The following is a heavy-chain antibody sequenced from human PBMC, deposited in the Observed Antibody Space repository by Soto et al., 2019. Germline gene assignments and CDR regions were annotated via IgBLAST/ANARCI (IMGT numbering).Heavy chain of an antibody. CDR1: GFTFSDHY. Sequence: GGSLRLSCAASGFTFSDHYMDWVRQAPGKGLEWVGRTRNKANSYATEYAASVKGRFTISRDDSKNSLYLQMNSLKTEDTALYYCVSVSGSYYYDYWGQGTLVTVSS. D-gene: IGHD3-10*01. J-gene: IGHJ4*02. CDR2: TRNKANSYAT. V-gene: IGHV3-72*01. CDR3: VSVSGSYYYDY.